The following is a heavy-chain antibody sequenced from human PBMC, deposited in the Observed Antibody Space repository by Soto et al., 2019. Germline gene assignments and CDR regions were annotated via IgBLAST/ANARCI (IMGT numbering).Heavy chain of an antibody. Sequence: LRLSCAASGFTFSSYWMHWVRQAPGKGLVWVSRINSDGSSTSYADSVKGRFAISRDNAKNTLYLQMNSLRAEDTAVYYCAREGQLPFYYYYYGMDVWGQGTTVTVSS. CDR1: GFTFSSYW. J-gene: IGHJ6*02. D-gene: IGHD2-2*01. V-gene: IGHV3-74*01. CDR3: AREGQLPFYYYYYGMDV. CDR2: INSDGSST.